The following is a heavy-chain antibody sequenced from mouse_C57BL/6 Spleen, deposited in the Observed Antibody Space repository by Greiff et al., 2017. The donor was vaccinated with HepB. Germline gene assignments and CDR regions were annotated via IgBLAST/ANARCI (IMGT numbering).Heavy chain of an antibody. Sequence: QVHVKQSGAELVRPGTSVKLSCKASGYTFTSYWMHWVKQRPGQGLEWIGVIDPSDSYTNYNQKFKGKATLTVDTSSSTAYMQLSSLTSEDSAVYYCARGGTTVVATDYWGQGTTLTVSS. CDR2: IDPSDSYT. CDR1: GYTFTSYW. V-gene: IGHV1-59*01. CDR3: ARGGTTVVATDY. J-gene: IGHJ2*01. D-gene: IGHD1-1*01.